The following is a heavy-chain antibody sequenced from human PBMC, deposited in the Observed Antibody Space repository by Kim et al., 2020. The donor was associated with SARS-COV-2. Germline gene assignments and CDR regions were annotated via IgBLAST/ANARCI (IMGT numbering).Heavy chain of an antibody. CDR3: ARASQYSSSQQPANDYYYIGV. CDR2: IWYDGSNK. J-gene: IGHJ6*03. V-gene: IGHV3-33*01. D-gene: IGHD6-6*01. CDR1: GFTFSSYG. Sequence: GGSLRLSCAASGFTFSSYGMHWVRQAPGKGLEWVAVIWYDGSNKYYADSVKGRFTISRDNSKNTLYLQMNSRRAEDTAVYFCARASQYSSSQQPANDYYYIGVWGER.